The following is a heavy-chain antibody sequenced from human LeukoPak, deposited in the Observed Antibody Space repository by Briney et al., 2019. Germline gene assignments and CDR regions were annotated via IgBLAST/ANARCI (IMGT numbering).Heavy chain of an antibody. CDR3: ARASYDSSGYYPEGAFDI. D-gene: IGHD3-22*01. CDR2: INPNSGGT. CDR1: GYTFTGYY. J-gene: IGHJ3*02. V-gene: IGHV1-2*02. Sequence: ASVKVSCKASGYTFTGYYMHWVRQAPGQGLEWMGWINPNSGGTNYAQKFQGRVTMTRDTSISTAYMELSRLRSDDTAVYYCARASYDSSGYYPEGAFDIWGQGTMVTVSS.